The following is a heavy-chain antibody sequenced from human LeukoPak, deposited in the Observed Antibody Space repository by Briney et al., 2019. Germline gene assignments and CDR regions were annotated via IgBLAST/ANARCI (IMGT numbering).Heavy chain of an antibody. Sequence: GGSLRLSCAASGFTFSSYGMHWVRQAPGKGLEWVAVIWYDGSNRYYADSVKGRFTTSRDNSKNTLYLQMNSLRAEDTAVYYCAKEAYSSSWYVVDYWGQRTLVTVSS. CDR2: IWYDGSNR. V-gene: IGHV3-33*06. CDR3: AKEAYSSSWYVVDY. CDR1: GFTFSSYG. J-gene: IGHJ4*02. D-gene: IGHD6-13*01.